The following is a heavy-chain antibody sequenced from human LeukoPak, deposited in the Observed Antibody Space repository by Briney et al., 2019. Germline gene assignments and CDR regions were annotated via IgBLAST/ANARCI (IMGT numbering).Heavy chain of an antibody. CDR3: ARNYYDSSGYYSGFDY. CDR2: IYHSGNT. V-gene: IGHV4-59*12. Sequence: SETLSLTCTVSGGSISSYYWSWIRQPPGKGLEWIGEIYHSGNTKYNPSLKSRVTISVDKSKNQFSLKLSSVTAADTAVYYCARNYYDSSGYYSGFDYWGQGTLVTVSS. CDR1: GGSISSYY. J-gene: IGHJ4*02. D-gene: IGHD3-22*01.